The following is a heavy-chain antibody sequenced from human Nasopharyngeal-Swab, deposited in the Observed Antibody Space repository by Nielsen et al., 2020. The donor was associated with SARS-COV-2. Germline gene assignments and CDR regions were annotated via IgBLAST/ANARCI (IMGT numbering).Heavy chain of an antibody. J-gene: IGHJ6*02. D-gene: IGHD4-17*01. CDR1: GFTFSSYS. V-gene: IGHV3-15*01. Sequence: GGSLRLSCAASGFTFSSYSMNWVRQAPGKGLEWVGRIKSKTDGGTTDYAAPVKGRFTISRDDSKNTLYLQMNSLKTEDTAVYYCGYYGDEYYYYYYGMDVWGQGTTVTVSS. CDR2: IKSKTDGGTT. CDR3: GYYGDEYYYYYYGMDV.